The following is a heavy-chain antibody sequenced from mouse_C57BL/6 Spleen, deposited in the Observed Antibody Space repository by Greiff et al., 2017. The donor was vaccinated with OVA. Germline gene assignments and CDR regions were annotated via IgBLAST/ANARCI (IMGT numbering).Heavy chain of an antibody. J-gene: IGHJ4*01. V-gene: IGHV1-54*01. CDR2: INPGSGGT. CDR1: GYAFTNYL. Sequence: VKLKESGAELVRPGTSVKVSCKASGYAFTNYLIEWVKQRPGQGLEWIGVINPGSGGTNYNEKFKGKATLTADKSSSTAYMQLSSLTSEDSAVYFCARRALYYAMDYWGQGTSVTVSS. D-gene: IGHD3-1*01. CDR3: ARRALYYAMDY.